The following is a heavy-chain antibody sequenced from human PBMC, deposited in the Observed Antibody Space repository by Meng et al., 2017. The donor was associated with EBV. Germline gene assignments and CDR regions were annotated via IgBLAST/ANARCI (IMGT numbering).Heavy chain of an antibody. CDR2: ISNSGTTI. CDR3: ARGSGRWTFDY. V-gene: IGHV3-11*01. J-gene: IGHJ4*02. D-gene: IGHD1-26*01. Sequence: VLLVQSGGDLVKAGGSLRLSCAASGFIFSDSYMSWIRQTPGKGLEWISYISNSGTTIKYADSVKGRFTISRDNAKNSLYLQMNSLRADDTAVYYCARGSGRWTFDYWGQGTLVTVSS. CDR1: GFIFSDSY.